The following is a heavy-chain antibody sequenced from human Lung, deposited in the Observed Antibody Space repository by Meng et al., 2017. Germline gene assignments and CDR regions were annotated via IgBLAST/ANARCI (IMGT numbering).Heavy chain of an antibody. CDR3: ARGPTTMAHDFDY. Sequence: VPLQQGGAGLLKPSETLSLTCVVSGGSFSDYYWSWIRQPPGKGLEWIGEINHSGSTNYNPSLESRATISVDTSQNNLSLKLSSVTAADSAVYYCARGPTTMAHDFDYWGQGTLVTVS. V-gene: IGHV4-34*01. CDR2: INHSGST. D-gene: IGHD4-11*01. J-gene: IGHJ4*02. CDR1: GGSFSDYY.